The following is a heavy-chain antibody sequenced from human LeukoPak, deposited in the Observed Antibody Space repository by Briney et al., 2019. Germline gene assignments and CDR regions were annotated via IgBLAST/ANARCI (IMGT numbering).Heavy chain of an antibody. CDR3: ARVRPGHDFWSGYYINWFDP. Sequence: GASVKVSCKASGYTFTSYGISWVRQAPGQGLEWMGWISAYNGNTNYAQKLQGRVTMTTDTSTSTAYMELRSLRSDDTAVYYCARVRPGHDFWSGYYINWFDPWGQGTLVTVSS. CDR1: GYTFTSYG. D-gene: IGHD3-3*01. CDR2: ISAYNGNT. V-gene: IGHV1-18*01. J-gene: IGHJ5*02.